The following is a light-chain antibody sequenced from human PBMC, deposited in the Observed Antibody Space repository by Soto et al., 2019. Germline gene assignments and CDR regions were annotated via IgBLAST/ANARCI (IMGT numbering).Light chain of an antibody. CDR1: QNISSW. V-gene: IGKV1-5*03. J-gene: IGKJ1*01. CDR3: QQYNSYPRT. CDR2: KAS. Sequence: DIQMTQSPSTLSASVGDRVTITCRASQNISSWLAWYQQTLGAAPKVLIYKASTLERGVPSRFSGSGSGTEYTLTISSLQPDDFATYFCQQYNSYPRTFGQGTKVETK.